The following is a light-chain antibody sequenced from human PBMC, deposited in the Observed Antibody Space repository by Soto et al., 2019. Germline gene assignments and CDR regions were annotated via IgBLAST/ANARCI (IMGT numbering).Light chain of an antibody. CDR3: TSYSSSSTLYV. Sequence: QSALTQPASVSGSPGQSITISCTGTSSDIGAYNYVSWYQQHPDKAPKLMIYDVNNRPSGVSDRFYGSKSGNTASLTISGLQAEDEADYYCTSYSSSSTLYVFGTGTKLTVL. J-gene: IGLJ1*01. CDR1: SSDIGAYNY. V-gene: IGLV2-14*01. CDR2: DVN.